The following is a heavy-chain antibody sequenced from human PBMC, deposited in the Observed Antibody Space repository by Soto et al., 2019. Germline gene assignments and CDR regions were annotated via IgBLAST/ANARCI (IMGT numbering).Heavy chain of an antibody. V-gene: IGHV4-34*01. Sequence: PSETLSLTCAVYGGSFSGYYWTWIRQPPGTGLEWIGEINHSGSTNYNPSLKSRVTISVDTSKNQFSLKLTSVTAADTAVYYCARDKITGLFDYWGQGTVVTVYS. CDR1: GGSFSGYY. CDR2: INHSGST. CDR3: ARDKITGLFDY. J-gene: IGHJ4*02. D-gene: IGHD2-8*02.